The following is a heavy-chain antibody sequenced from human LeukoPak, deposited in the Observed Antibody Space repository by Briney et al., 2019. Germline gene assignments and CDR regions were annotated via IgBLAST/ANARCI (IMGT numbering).Heavy chain of an antibody. CDR1: GFTFSSYS. Sequence: GGTLRLSCAASGFTFSSYSMSWVRQAPGKGLEWVSSISSSSSYIYYADSMKGRFTISRDNAKHSLYLQMDSLTAEDTAVYFCSRSVMIETTTRAFDIWGQGTMVTVSS. D-gene: IGHD2-15*01. J-gene: IGHJ3*02. CDR2: ISSSSSYI. V-gene: IGHV3-21*01. CDR3: SRSVMIETTTRAFDI.